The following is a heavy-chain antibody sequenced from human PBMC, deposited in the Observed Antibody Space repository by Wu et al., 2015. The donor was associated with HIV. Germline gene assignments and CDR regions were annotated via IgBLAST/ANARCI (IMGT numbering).Heavy chain of an antibody. D-gene: IGHD3-10*01. Sequence: QVQLVQSGAEVKKPGSSVKVSCKASGGTFSSYAISWVRQAPGQGLEWMGGIIPIFGTANYAQKFQGRVTITADESTSTAYMELSSLRSEDTAVYYCAATKVWFGELLPYYYYYYMDVWGKGTTVTVSS. CDR2: IIPIFGTA. CDR3: AATKVWFGELLPYYYYYYMDV. V-gene: IGHV1-69*12. CDR1: GGTFSSYA. J-gene: IGHJ6*03.